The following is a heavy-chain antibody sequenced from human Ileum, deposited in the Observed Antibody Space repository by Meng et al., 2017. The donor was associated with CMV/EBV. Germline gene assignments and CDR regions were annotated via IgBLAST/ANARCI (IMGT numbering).Heavy chain of an antibody. CDR2: IRGDDGRT. V-gene: IGHV3-23*01. Sequence: SLRLSWAGSGFIFSNYAMNWVRQAPGKGLEWVAGIRGDDGRTFYAGSVKGRFSIFRDDSKRMVYLEMNSLRREDTAIYYCAKAIDFDSWGQGTLVTVSS. D-gene: IGHD2/OR15-2a*01. J-gene: IGHJ4*02. CDR3: AKAIDFDS. CDR1: GFIFSNYA.